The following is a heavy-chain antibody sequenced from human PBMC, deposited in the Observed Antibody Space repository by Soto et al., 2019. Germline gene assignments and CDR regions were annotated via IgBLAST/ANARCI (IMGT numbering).Heavy chain of an antibody. J-gene: IGHJ5*02. CDR2: INTSGGKT. V-gene: IGHV3-23*01. CDR1: GFTFSNYA. CDR3: TKVWQHES. Sequence: EVQLLASGGGLLQPGGSLRLSCAASGFTFSNYAMTWVRQAPGKGLECVSTINTSGGKTHYADSVKGLFSVSRDNSKKTLSLQMNSLRAEDTAVFYCTKVWQHESWGQGTVVTVSS. D-gene: IGHD6-13*01.